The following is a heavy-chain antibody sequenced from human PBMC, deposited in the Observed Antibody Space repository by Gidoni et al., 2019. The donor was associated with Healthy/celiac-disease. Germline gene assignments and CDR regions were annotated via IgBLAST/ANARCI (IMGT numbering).Heavy chain of an antibody. Sequence: QVQLVESGGGVVQPGRSLRLSCAASGFTFSSYAMHWVRQAPGKGLEWVAVISYDGSNKYYADSVKGRFTISRDNSKNTLYLQMNSLRAEDTAVYYCAGGEQQLVPVYYFDYWGQGTLVTVSS. V-gene: IGHV3-30-3*01. CDR1: GFTFSSYA. J-gene: IGHJ4*02. CDR3: AGGEQQLVPVYYFDY. D-gene: IGHD6-13*01. CDR2: ISYDGSNK.